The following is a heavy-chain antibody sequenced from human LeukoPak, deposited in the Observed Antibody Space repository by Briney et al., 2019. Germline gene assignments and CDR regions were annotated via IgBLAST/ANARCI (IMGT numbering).Heavy chain of an antibody. CDR1: GFTLSSYW. V-gene: IGHV3-7*01. Sequence: GGSLRLSCAASGFTLSSYWMSWVRQAPGKGLEWVANIKEDGSEKYYVDSVKGRFTISRDNAKNSLYLQMNSLRAEDTAVYYCARDTCTGTSCYVFYYMDVWGKGTTVTVSS. CDR3: ARDTCTGTSCYVFYYMDV. CDR2: IKEDGSEK. J-gene: IGHJ6*03. D-gene: IGHD2-2*01.